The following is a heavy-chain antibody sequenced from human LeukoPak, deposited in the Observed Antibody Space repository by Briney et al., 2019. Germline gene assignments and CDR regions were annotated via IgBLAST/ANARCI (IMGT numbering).Heavy chain of an antibody. Sequence: SETLSLTCTVSGGSIDRSHYYWGWIRQPPGKGLEWIGSVYYTGTTFYNPSLQSRVTISVDTSRNQFSLHLTSVTAADAAVYYCTAERAGTIVDYWGQGTLVTVSS. V-gene: IGHV4-39*07. J-gene: IGHJ4*02. CDR1: GGSIDRSHYY. D-gene: IGHD1-1*01. CDR2: VYYTGTT. CDR3: TAERAGTIVDY.